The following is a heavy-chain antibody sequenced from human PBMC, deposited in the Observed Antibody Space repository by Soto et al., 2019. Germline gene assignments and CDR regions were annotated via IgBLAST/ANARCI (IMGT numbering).Heavy chain of an antibody. Sequence: QVQLVESGGGVVQPGRSLRLSCAASGFTFSSYGMHWVRQAPGKGLEWVAVISCDGSNKYYADSVKGRFTISRDNSKNTLYLQKNNIRAADTAVYYCAKEDTSFYEVRGYWVYWGQGTLVTVSS. CDR3: AKEDTSFYEVRGYWVY. J-gene: IGHJ4*02. CDR2: ISCDGSNK. D-gene: IGHD3-22*01. CDR1: GFTFSSYG. V-gene: IGHV3-30*18.